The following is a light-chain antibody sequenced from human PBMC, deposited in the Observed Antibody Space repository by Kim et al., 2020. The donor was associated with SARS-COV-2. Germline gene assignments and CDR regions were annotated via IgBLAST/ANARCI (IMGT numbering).Light chain of an antibody. V-gene: IGKV3-20*01. CDR2: GAS. Sequence: EIVLTQSPSTLSLSPGERATLSCRASQSVDTNYLAWYQQKPGQAPRLLIYGASSRVTGIPDRFSGSGSGTDFTLTISRLEPEDFALYYCHQYNSSPWTFGQGTKVDIK. J-gene: IGKJ1*01. CDR1: QSVDTNY. CDR3: HQYNSSPWT.